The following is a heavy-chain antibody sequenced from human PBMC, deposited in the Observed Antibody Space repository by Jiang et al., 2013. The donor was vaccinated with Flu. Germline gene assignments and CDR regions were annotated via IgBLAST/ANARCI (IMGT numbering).Heavy chain of an antibody. Sequence: SVKVSCKASGYTFTSYGISWVRQAPGQGLEWMGWISTYNGNTNYAQKFQGRVTLTTDTSTTTTYMELRSLTSDDTAVYYCARDWSGYWGQGTLVTVSS. CDR3: ARDWSGY. D-gene: IGHD3-3*01. V-gene: IGHV1-18*01. CDR1: GYTFTSYG. CDR2: ISTYNGNT. J-gene: IGHJ4*02.